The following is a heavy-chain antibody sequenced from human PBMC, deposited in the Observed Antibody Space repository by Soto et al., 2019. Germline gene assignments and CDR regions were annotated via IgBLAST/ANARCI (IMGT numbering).Heavy chain of an antibody. CDR1: GGSISSYY. CDR3: AREAGSNYYYFYALDV. V-gene: IGHV4-59*01. J-gene: IGHJ6*02. Sequence: QVQLQESGPGLVKPSETLSLTCTVSGGSISSYYWSWIRQPPGKGLEWIGYISYSGSTNYNPSLKSRVTISVDTSPNQFSLKLSSVTASDTAVYYCAREAGSNYYYFYALDVWGQGTTVTVSS. CDR2: ISYSGST. D-gene: IGHD4-4*01.